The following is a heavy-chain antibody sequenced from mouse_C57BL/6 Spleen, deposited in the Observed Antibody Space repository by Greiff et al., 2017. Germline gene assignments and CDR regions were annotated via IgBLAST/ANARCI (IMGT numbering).Heavy chain of an antibody. CDR1: GYTFTSYW. V-gene: IGHV1-61*01. CDR2: IYPSDSET. D-gene: IGHD1-1*01. J-gene: IGHJ1*03. Sequence: QVQLQQPGAELVRPGSSVKLSCKASGYTFTSYWMDWVKQRPGQGLEWIGNIYPSDSETHYNQKFKDKATLTVDKSSSTAYMQLSSLTSEDSAVYYCARRYYGSSYGYCDVWGTGTTVTVSS. CDR3: ARRYYGSSYGYCDV.